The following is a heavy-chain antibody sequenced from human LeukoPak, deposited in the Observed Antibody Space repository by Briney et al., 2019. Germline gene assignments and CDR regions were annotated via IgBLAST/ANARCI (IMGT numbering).Heavy chain of an antibody. CDR1: GGSFSGYY. Sequence: SETLSLTCAVYGGSFSGYYWSWIRQPAGKGLEWIGRIYTSGSTNYNPSLKSRVTMSVDTSKNQFSLKLSSVTAADTAVYYCAREWFDSSGWLPNHAEYFQHWGQGTLVTVSS. J-gene: IGHJ1*01. CDR3: AREWFDSSGWLPNHAEYFQH. D-gene: IGHD6-19*01. CDR2: IYTSGST. V-gene: IGHV4-4*07.